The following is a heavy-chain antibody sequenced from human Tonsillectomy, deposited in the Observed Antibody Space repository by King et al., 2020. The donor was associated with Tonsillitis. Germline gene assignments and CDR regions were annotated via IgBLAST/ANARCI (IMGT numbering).Heavy chain of an antibody. V-gene: IGHV4-34*01. CDR1: GGSFSGYY. CDR3: AKYSSGQGAFDY. Sequence: VQLQQWGAGLLKPSETLSLTCAVSGGSFSGYYWSWIRQPPGKGLEWIGEINHSGSTNYNPSLKSRVTISVDTSKNQFSLKLSSVTAADTAVYYCAKYSSGQGAFDYWGQGTLVTVSS. D-gene: IGHD6-19*01. J-gene: IGHJ4*02. CDR2: INHSGST.